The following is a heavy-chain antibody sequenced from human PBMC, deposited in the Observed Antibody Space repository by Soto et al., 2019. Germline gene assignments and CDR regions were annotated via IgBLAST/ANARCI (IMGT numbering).Heavy chain of an antibody. J-gene: IGHJ4*02. CDR3: VKEVGPCCDWSYYFDY. Sequence: GGSLRLSCSASGFTFSFYSIHWVRQAPGKGLEFVSGINVNGGDTYYADSAKGRFFISRDNSQNTLWLQMSSLRAEDTAVYYCVKEVGPCCDWSYYFDYWGQGTVVTVSS. V-gene: IGHV3-64D*06. CDR1: GFTFSFYS. D-gene: IGHD3-9*01. CDR2: INVNGGDT.